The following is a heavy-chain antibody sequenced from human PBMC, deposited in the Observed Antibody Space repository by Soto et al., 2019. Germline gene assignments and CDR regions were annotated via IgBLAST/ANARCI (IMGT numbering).Heavy chain of an antibody. D-gene: IGHD6-6*01. CDR3: AGELSNSPEYFDF. CDR2: IYYSGRT. CDR1: GGSISSDYYY. V-gene: IGHV4-30-4*01. J-gene: IGHJ4*02. Sequence: SETLSLTCTVSGGSISSDYYYWRWIRQPPGKGLEWIGYIYYSGRTAYNPSLKSRIIISIDTSKNQFSLSLNSLNAADTAVYYCAGELSNSPEYFDFWGLGTLVTVS.